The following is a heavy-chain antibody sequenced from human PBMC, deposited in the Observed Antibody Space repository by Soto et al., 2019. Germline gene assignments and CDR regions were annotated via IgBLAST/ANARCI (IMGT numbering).Heavy chain of an antibody. CDR1: GFTFSNFW. J-gene: IGHJ4*02. CDR3: ATLNSFGSDY. D-gene: IGHD5-18*01. V-gene: IGHV3-74*01. CDR2: IYSDGSGT. Sequence: GGSLRLSCAASGFTFSNFWMHWVRQAPGRGLVWVSRIYSDGSGTTYADSVKGRFTISRDNAKSTLYLQMNSLRAEDTAVYYCATLNSFGSDYWGRGTLVTVSS.